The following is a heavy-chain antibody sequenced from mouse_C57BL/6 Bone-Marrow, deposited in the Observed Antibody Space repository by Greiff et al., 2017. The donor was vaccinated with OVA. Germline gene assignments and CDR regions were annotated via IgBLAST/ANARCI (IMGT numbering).Heavy chain of an antibody. J-gene: IGHJ4*01. D-gene: IGHD4-1*01. CDR1: GFTFSSYA. V-gene: IGHV5-4*01. CDR3: ARDQGGLTGRAMDY. CDR2: ISDGGSYT. Sequence: EVKVEESGGGLVKPGGSLKLSCAASGFTFSSYAMSWVRQTPEKRLEWVATISDGGSYTYYPDNVKGRFTISRDNAKNNLYLQMSHLKSEDTAMYYCARDQGGLTGRAMDYWGQGTSVTVSS.